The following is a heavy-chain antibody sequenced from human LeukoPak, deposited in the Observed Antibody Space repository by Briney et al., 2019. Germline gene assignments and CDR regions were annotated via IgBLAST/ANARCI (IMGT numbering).Heavy chain of an antibody. CDR2: ISDDGNNP. Sequence: GRSLRLSCAASGFTFSRYPIHWVRQAPGKGLDWVAVISDDGNNPYYSDSVKGRFTISRDNSKNTVYLQMNSLRAEDTAVYYCARVGISSWYDLDYWGQGTLVTVSS. J-gene: IGHJ4*02. D-gene: IGHD6-13*01. CDR1: GFTFSRYP. V-gene: IGHV3-30-3*01. CDR3: ARVGISSWYDLDY.